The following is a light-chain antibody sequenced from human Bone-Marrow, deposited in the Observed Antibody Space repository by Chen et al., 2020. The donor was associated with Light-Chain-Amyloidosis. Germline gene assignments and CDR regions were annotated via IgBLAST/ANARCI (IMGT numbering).Light chain of an antibody. J-gene: IGLJ2*01. CDR2: ANT. CDR3: QSYDSKLDVV. CDR1: SSNIGAGYD. V-gene: IGLV1-40*01. Sequence: SVLTQPPSVSGAPRQRVTISCTRTSSNIGAGYDVHWYQQLPGAAPKLLISANTNRPAGVPDRFSGSTSGTSASLAITGLQADDEADYYCQSYDSKLDVVFGGGTKVTVL.